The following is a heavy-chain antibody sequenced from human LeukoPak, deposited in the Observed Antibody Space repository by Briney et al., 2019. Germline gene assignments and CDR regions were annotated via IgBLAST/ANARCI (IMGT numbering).Heavy chain of an antibody. J-gene: IGHJ4*02. D-gene: IGHD3-22*01. Sequence: SQTLSLTCTVSGGSICSGRYYWSWIRQPAGKGLEWIGRIYTSGSTTYNPSLKSRVTISVDTSKNQSSLKLSSVTAADTAVYYCARVTTDGYYNCWGQGTLVTVSS. CDR3: ARVTTDGYYNC. CDR2: IYTSGST. CDR1: GGSICSGRYY. V-gene: IGHV4-61*02.